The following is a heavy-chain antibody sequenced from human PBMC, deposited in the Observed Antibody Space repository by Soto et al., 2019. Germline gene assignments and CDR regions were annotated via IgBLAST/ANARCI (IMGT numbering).Heavy chain of an antibody. CDR3: ARSSYSSSSEYYYGMDV. CDR2: INPSGGST. CDR1: GYTFTSYY. Sequence: ASVKVSCKASGYTFTSYYMHWVRQAPGQGLEWMGIINPSGGSTNYAQKYQGRVTMTRDTSTSTVYMELSSLRSEDTAVYFCARSSYSSSSEYYYGMDVWGQGTTVTVSS. V-gene: IGHV1-46*01. J-gene: IGHJ6*02. D-gene: IGHD6-6*01.